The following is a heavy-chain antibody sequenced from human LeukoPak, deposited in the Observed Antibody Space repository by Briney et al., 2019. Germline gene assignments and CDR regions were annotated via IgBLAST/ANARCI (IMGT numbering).Heavy chain of an antibody. CDR3: ARRATSERGHSYGLDY. D-gene: IGHD5-18*01. V-gene: IGHV3-21*01. J-gene: IGHJ4*02. Sequence: GGSLRLSCAASGFTFSSYSMNWVRQAPGKGLEWVSSICTSSSYIYYADSLKGRFTISRDNAKNSLYLQMNSLRAEDTAVYYCARRATSERGHSYGLDYWGQGTLVTVSS. CDR1: GFTFSSYS. CDR2: ICTSSSYI.